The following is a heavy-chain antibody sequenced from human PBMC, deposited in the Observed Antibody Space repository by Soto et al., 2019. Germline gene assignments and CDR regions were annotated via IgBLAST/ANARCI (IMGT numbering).Heavy chain of an antibody. Sequence: VQLLESGGGLVQPGGSLRLSCAASRFTFSSYAMSWVRQAPGKGLEWVSAISATGGSTYYADSVKGRFTISRDNSKNTLYVQMDSLRAEDTAVYYCAKRTSGLGFLEPDWFDPWGQGTLVTVSS. D-gene: IGHD3-3*01. CDR1: RFTFSSYA. CDR2: ISATGGST. J-gene: IGHJ5*02. CDR3: AKRTSGLGFLEPDWFDP. V-gene: IGHV3-23*01.